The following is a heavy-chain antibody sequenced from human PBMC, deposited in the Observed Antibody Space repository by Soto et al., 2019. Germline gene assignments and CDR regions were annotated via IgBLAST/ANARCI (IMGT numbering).Heavy chain of an antibody. J-gene: IGHJ6*02. CDR2: INPGYPAGRST. Sequence: EPSVKVSCRGSGYTLTSFSMHWVRRAPGQVLEWMGVINPGYPAGRSTTYAQKFQGRVTMTTDMSTSTVYMELSRLRSDDTAVYYCAREAIVAGATTGMDGWGQGTTVTVSS. V-gene: IGHV1-46*01. CDR1: GYTLTSFS. CDR3: AREAIVAGATTGMDG. D-gene: IGHD1-26*01.